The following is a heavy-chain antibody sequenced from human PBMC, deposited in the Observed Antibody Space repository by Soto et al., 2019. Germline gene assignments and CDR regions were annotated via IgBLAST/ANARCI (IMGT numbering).Heavy chain of an antibody. CDR1: GFTFSSYG. Sequence: PGGSLRLSCAASGFTFSSYGMHWVRQAPGKGLEWVAVISYDGSNKYYADSVKGRFTISRDNSKNTLYLQMNSLRAEDTAVYYCANFLGIPFAPPFDYWGQGTLVTVSS. J-gene: IGHJ4*02. CDR3: ANFLGIPFAPPFDY. V-gene: IGHV3-30*18. CDR2: ISYDGSNK. D-gene: IGHD3-3*01.